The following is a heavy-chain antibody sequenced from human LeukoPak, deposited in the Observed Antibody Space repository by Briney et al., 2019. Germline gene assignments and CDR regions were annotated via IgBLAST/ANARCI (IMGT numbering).Heavy chain of an antibody. CDR1: GYTFTSYD. Sequence: GASVKVSCKASGYTFTSYDINWVRQATGQGLEWMGWMNPNSGNTGYAQNFQGRVTMTRSASINTAYMELSNLTSDDTAVYYCARSSVGARRRIDYWGQGTLVTVSS. V-gene: IGHV1-8*01. CDR2: MNPNSGNT. J-gene: IGHJ4*02. CDR3: ARSSVGARRRIDY. D-gene: IGHD1-26*01.